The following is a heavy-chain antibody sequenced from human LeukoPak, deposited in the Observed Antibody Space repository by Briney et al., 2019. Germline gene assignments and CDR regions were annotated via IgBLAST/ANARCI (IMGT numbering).Heavy chain of an antibody. CDR1: GGSISGSSYY. Sequence: PSETLSFTSTVSGGSISGSSYYWGWPRQPPGWRRERIGSTYYTGSPDYNPSLKSPVTISVDTSKNQFSLKLTSVTAADTAVNYWGRYYCYYGDYWGQGTLVTVSS. CDR3: GRYYCYYGDY. J-gene: IGHJ4*02. V-gene: IGHV4-39*01. CDR2: TYYTGSP. D-gene: IGHD2/OR15-2a*01.